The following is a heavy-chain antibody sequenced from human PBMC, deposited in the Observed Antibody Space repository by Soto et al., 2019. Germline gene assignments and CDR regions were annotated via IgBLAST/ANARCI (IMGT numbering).Heavy chain of an antibody. Sequence: ASVKVTCKASGYIFINYGITWVRQAPGQGLEWMGWISGYNGNTKYADKLQGRVTMTTDTSTTTAYMELRSLRSDDTAVYYCARDEVPAANWLDRWGQGTLVTVSS. CDR3: ARDEVPAANWLDR. D-gene: IGHD2-2*01. CDR1: GYIFINYG. V-gene: IGHV1-18*01. J-gene: IGHJ5*02. CDR2: ISGYNGNT.